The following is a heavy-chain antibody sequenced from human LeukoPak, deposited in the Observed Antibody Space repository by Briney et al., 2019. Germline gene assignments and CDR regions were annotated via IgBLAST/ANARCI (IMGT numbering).Heavy chain of an antibody. J-gene: IGHJ4*02. Sequence: PGGSLRLSCAASGFAFSSYGMNWVRQAPGKGLEWVGFIRSQSYGGTTAYATSVNGRFIISRDDSKDIGYLQMNNLTTDDTGVYFCTRGGGPIDYWGQGTLVTVSS. CDR3: TRGGGPIDY. D-gene: IGHD3-16*01. V-gene: IGHV3-49*04. CDR2: IRSQSYGGTT. CDR1: GFAFSSYG.